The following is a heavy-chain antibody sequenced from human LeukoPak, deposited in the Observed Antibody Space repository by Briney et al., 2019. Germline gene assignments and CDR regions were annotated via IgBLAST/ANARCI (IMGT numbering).Heavy chain of an antibody. D-gene: IGHD3-22*01. V-gene: IGHV3-23*01. Sequence: GGSLRLSCAASGFTFSSYAMSWVRQAPGKGLEWVSAISGSGGSTYYADSVKGRFTISRDNSKNTLYLQMNSLRAEDTAVYYCAKDPTYYYDSSLNYFDYWGQGTLVTVSS. CDR2: ISGSGGST. CDR1: GFTFSSYA. J-gene: IGHJ4*02. CDR3: AKDPTYYYDSSLNYFDY.